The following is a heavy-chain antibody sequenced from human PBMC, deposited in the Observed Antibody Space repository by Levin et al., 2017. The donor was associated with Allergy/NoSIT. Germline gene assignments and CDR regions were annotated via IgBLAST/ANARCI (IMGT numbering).Heavy chain of an antibody. CDR3: AKDLAVAGSTYFDY. CDR2: ISGSGDST. J-gene: IGHJ4*02. CDR1: GLTFSSYA. V-gene: IGHV3-23*01. Sequence: GGSLRLSCVASGLTFSSYAMSWVRQAPGKGLEWVSAISGSGDSTSYPDSVKGRFTISRDNSRNTLYLQMNSLRAEDTAQYYCAKDLAVAGSTYFDYWGQGTLVTVSS. D-gene: IGHD6-19*01.